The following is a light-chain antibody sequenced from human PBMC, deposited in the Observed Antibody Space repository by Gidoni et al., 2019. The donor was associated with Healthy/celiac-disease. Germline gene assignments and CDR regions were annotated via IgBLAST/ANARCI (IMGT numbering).Light chain of an antibody. J-gene: IGKJ2*01. CDR2: GAS. V-gene: IGKV3-20*01. CDR1: QSVSSSY. CDR3: QQYGSSLYT. Sequence: EIALTQCPGTLSLSPGERATLSCRASQSVSSSYLAWHQQKPGQAPRLLIYGASSRATGIPDRFSGSGSGTDFTLTISRLEPEDFAVYYCQQYGSSLYTFGQGTKLEIK.